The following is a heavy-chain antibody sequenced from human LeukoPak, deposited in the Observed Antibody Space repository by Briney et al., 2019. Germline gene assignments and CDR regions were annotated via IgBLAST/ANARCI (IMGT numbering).Heavy chain of an antibody. J-gene: IGHJ4*02. CDR2: INHSGST. CDR1: GGSFSGYY. V-gene: IGHV4-34*01. CDR3: ARWGGGYCSGGSCYGFDY. Sequence: PSETLSLTCAVYGGSFSGYYWSWIRQPPGKGLEWIGEINHSGSTYYNPSLKSRVTISVDRSKNQFSLKLSSVTAADTAVYYCARWGGGYCSGGSCYGFDYWGQGTLVTVSS. D-gene: IGHD2-15*01.